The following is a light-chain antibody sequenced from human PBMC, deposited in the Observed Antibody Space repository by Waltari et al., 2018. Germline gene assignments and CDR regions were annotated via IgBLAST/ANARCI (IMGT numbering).Light chain of an antibody. CDR3: QQYNTYPST. CDR1: QSIGKW. V-gene: IGKV1-5*03. J-gene: IGKJ2*01. Sequence: DIQMTQSPSTLSASVGHRVTISCRASQSIGKWLAWYQQKPGKAPELLIYEASSLESGVPSRFSGSGSGTEFTLTVSSLQPDDFATYHCQQYNTYPSTFGQGTKLEI. CDR2: EAS.